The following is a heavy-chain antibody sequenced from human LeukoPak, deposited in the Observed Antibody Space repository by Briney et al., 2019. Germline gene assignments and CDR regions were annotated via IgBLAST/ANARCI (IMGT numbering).Heavy chain of an antibody. J-gene: IGHJ3*02. CDR2: IYYSGST. CDR3: ARETLWFGELPDAFDI. Sequence: SSETLSLTCTVSGGSVSSGSYYWSWIRQPPGKGLEWIGYIYYSGSTNYNPSLKSRVTISVDTSKNRFSLKLSSVTAADTAVYYCARETLWFGELPDAFDIWGQGTMVTVSS. D-gene: IGHD3-10*01. V-gene: IGHV4-61*01. CDR1: GGSVSSGSYY.